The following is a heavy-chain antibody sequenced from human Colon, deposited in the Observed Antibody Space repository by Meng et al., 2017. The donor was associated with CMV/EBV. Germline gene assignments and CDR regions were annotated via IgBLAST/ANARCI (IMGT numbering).Heavy chain of an antibody. CDR1: GFTFSSYA. Sequence: GESLKISCAASGFTFSSYAMSWVRQAPGKGLEWVSAISGSGGSTYYADSVKGRFTISRDNSKNTPYLQMNSLRAEDTAVYYCAKDRYYDFWSGFDYWGQGTLVTVSS. V-gene: IGHV3-23*01. D-gene: IGHD3-3*01. CDR3: AKDRYYDFWSGFDY. J-gene: IGHJ4*02. CDR2: ISGSGGST.